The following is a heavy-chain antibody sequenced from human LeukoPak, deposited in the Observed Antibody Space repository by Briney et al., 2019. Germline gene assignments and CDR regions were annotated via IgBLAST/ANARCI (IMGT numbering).Heavy chain of an antibody. J-gene: IGHJ3*02. D-gene: IGHD3-3*01. V-gene: IGHV3-48*01. CDR2: ISSSSSTV. CDR1: GFTFSCYS. CDR3: ASPIRFHDAFDI. Sequence: GGSLRLSCAASGFTFSCYSMSWVRQAPGKGLEWVSYISSSSSTVYYADSVKGRFTISRDNAKNSLYLQMNSLRAEDTAVYYCASPIRFHDAFDIWGQGTMVTVSS.